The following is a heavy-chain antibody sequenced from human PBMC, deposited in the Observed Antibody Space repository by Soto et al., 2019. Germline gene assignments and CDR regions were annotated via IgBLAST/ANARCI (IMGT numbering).Heavy chain of an antibody. CDR1: GGSISSYY. CDR2: IYYSGST. Sequence: SETLSLTCTVSGGSISSYYWSWIRQPPGKGLEWIGYIYYSGSTNYNPSLKSRVTISVDTSKNQFSLKLSSVTAADTAVYYCVRGHSSSWYSGFWFDPWGQETLVTVSS. V-gene: IGHV4-59*08. J-gene: IGHJ5*02. D-gene: IGHD6-13*01. CDR3: VRGHSSSWYSGFWFDP.